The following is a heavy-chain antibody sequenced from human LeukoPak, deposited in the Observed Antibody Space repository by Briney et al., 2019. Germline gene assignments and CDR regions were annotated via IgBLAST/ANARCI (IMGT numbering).Heavy chain of an antibody. J-gene: IGHJ4*02. CDR2: IKQDGSEK. Sequence: GGSLRLSCAASGFTVSSNYMSWVRQAPGKGLKWVANIKQDGSEKYYVDSVKGRFTISRDNAQNSLYLQMNSLRAEDTAIYYCATSTAAAGTDWGQGTLVTVSS. D-gene: IGHD6-13*01. V-gene: IGHV3-7*03. CDR1: GFTVSSNY. CDR3: ATSTAAAGTD.